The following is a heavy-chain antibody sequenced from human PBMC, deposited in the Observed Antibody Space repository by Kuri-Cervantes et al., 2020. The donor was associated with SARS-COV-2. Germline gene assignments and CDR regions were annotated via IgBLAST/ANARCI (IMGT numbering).Heavy chain of an antibody. CDR1: GLTFNNHG. Sequence: GGSLRLSCEASGLTFNNHGMYWVRQAPGKGLEWVAVISDDGSKKYYRDSVRGRFTISRDTSKNTLYLKMNSLRPDDTGVYFCARVLVRAFYYFYAVDVWGQGTTVTVSS. D-gene: IGHD2-21*01. V-gene: IGHV3-30-3*01. CDR2: ISDDGSKK. J-gene: IGHJ6*02. CDR3: ARVLVRAFYYFYAVDV.